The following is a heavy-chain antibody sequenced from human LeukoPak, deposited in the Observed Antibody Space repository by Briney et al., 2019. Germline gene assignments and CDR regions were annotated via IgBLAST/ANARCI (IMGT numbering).Heavy chain of an antibody. CDR3: ARELEY. CDR2: INHSGST. CDR1: GGSFSDYY. D-gene: IGHD3-3*02. Sequence: PSETLSLTCAVYGGSFSDYYWSWIRQPPGKGLEWIGEINHSGSTNYNPSLKSRVTISVDTSKNQFSLKLSSVTAADTAVYYCARELEYWGQGTLVTVSS. J-gene: IGHJ4*02. V-gene: IGHV4-34*01.